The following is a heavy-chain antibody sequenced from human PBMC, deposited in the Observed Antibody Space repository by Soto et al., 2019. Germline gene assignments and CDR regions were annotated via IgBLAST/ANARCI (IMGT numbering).Heavy chain of an antibody. CDR3: ASDYYGSGSPPVLGY. V-gene: IGHV1-2*02. Sequence: QVQLVQSGAEVKKPGASVKVSCKASGYTFTGYYMHWVRQAPGQGLEWMGWINPNSGGTNYAQKFQGRVTMTRDTSISTAYMELGRLRSDDTAVYYCASDYYGSGSPPVLGYWGQGTLVTVSS. J-gene: IGHJ4*02. CDR1: GYTFTGYY. D-gene: IGHD3-10*01. CDR2: INPNSGGT.